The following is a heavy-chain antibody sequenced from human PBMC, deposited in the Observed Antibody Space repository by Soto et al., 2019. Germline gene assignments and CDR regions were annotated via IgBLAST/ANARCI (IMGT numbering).Heavy chain of an antibody. CDR1: EFTFSSYG. Sequence: PGWSLRHSCTSSEFTFSSYGMHLVLKTPFKLLEWVAVISYDGSNKYYADSVKGRFTISRDNSKNTLYLQMNSLRAEDTAVYYCAKDLPAQWELHYYYGMEVWGQGTTVTVSS. CDR3: AKDLPAQWELHYYYGMEV. D-gene: IGHD1-26*01. CDR2: ISYDGSNK. J-gene: IGHJ6*02. V-gene: IGHV3-30*18.